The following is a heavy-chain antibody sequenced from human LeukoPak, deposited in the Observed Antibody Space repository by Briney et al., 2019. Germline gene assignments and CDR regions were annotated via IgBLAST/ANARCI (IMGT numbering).Heavy chain of an antibody. CDR2: ISSSGSTI. CDR3: ARDPNYGSGSYYIGLDYMDV. CDR1: GFTFSDHY. J-gene: IGHJ6*03. D-gene: IGHD3-10*01. V-gene: IGHV3-11*04. Sequence: GGSLRLSCAASGFTFSDHYMSWIRQAPGKGLEWVSYISSSGSTIYYADSVKGRFTISRDNAKNSLYLQMNSLRAEDTAVYYCARDPNYGSGSYYIGLDYMDVWGKGTTVTVSS.